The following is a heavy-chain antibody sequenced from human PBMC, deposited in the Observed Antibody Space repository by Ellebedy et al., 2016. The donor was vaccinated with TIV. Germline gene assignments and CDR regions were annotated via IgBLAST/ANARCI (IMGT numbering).Heavy chain of an antibody. J-gene: IGHJ4*02. Sequence: GESLKISCAASGFTFSSYAMSWVRQAPGKGLEWVSGFGVSGDSTYNADSVKGRFTISRDNSKKTLYLQMNSLRAEDTAVYYCAKGRGGGSDTSAPRYYFDYWGLGTLVTVSS. CDR3: AKGRGGGSDTSAPRYYFDY. CDR1: GFTFSSYA. CDR2: FGVSGDST. V-gene: IGHV3-23*01. D-gene: IGHD3-22*01.